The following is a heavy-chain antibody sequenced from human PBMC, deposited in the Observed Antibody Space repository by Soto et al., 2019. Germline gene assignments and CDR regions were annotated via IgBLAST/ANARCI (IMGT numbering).Heavy chain of an antibody. CDR3: VRQFGYYYHYMDV. CDR2: IYYSGST. J-gene: IGHJ6*03. Sequence: SETLSLTWTVSGGSIASRSYCWGWIRQPPGTGLEWIGSIYYSGSTYYNPSLKSRVTMSADTSKNQFSLRLSSVTAADTAFYYCVRQFGYYYHYMDVWGKGTTVTVSS. V-gene: IGHV4-39*01. D-gene: IGHD3-10*01. CDR1: GGSIASRSYC.